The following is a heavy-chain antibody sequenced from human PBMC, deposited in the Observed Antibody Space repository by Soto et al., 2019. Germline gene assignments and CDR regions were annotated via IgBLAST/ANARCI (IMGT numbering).Heavy chain of an antibody. Sequence: PGGSLRLSCAASGFTFSSYGMHWVRQAPGKGLEWVAVISYDGSNKYYADPVKGRFTISRDNSKNTLYLQMNSLRAEDTAVYYCAKHGGNSGSYHFDYWGQGTLVTVYS. V-gene: IGHV3-30*18. CDR3: AKHGGNSGSYHFDY. CDR2: ISYDGSNK. CDR1: GFTFSSYG. J-gene: IGHJ4*02. D-gene: IGHD1-26*01.